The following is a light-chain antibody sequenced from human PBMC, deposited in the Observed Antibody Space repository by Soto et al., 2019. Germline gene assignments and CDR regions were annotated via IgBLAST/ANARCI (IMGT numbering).Light chain of an antibody. CDR2: KDT. CDR3: LSADSSRLYV. V-gene: IGLV3-25*02. Sequence: FELTQLPSVSVSPGQTARITCSGDELPKEYAYWYQQKPGQAPLLVIYKDTERPSGIHERFSAPRSGTTVTLTISGVQAEDEGDYYCLSADSSRLYVFGTGTKVTVL. J-gene: IGLJ1*01. CDR1: ELPKEY.